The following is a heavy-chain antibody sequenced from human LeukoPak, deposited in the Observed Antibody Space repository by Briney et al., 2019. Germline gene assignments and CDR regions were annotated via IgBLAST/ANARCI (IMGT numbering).Heavy chain of an antibody. CDR3: AREEVVIRPYFDY. J-gene: IGHJ4*02. D-gene: IGHD3-22*01. Sequence: GGSLRLSCAASGFTFSSYAMHWVRQAPGKGLEWVAVISYDGSNKYYADSVKGRFTISRDNSKNTLYLQMNSLRAEDTAVYYCAREEVVIRPYFDYWGQGTLVTVSS. CDR1: GFTFSSYA. CDR2: ISYDGSNK. V-gene: IGHV3-30-3*01.